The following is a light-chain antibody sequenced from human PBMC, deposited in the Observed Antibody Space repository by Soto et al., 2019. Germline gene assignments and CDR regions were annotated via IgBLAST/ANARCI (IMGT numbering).Light chain of an antibody. Sequence: IVLTQSPGTLSLSPGERATLSCRASQSVSSYLAWYQQKPGQAPRLLIYDASSRATGISARFSGSGSGTDFTLTISSLEPEDFAVYYCQQRSNWPVTFGQGTKVEVK. CDR1: QSVSSY. J-gene: IGKJ1*01. V-gene: IGKV3-11*01. CDR3: QQRSNWPVT. CDR2: DAS.